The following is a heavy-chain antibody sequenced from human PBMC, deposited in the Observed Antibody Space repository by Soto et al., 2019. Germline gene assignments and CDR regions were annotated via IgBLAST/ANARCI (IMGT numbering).Heavy chain of an antibody. CDR3: AREGGADPIAAAGTRGFDY. V-gene: IGHV4-31*03. D-gene: IGHD6-13*01. CDR2: IYYSGST. Sequence: QVQLQESGPGLVKPSQTLSLTCTVSGGSISSGGYYWSWIRQHPGKGLEWIGYIYYSGSTYYNPSLKSRVTISVDTSKNQFSLKLSSVTAADTAVYYCAREGGADPIAAAGTRGFDYWGQGTLVTVSS. J-gene: IGHJ4*02. CDR1: GGSISSGGYY.